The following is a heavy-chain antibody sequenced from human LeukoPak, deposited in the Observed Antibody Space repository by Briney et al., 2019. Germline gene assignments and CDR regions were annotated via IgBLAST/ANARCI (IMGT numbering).Heavy chain of an antibody. Sequence: ASVKVSCKASGYTLTSYGISWVRQAPGQGLEWMGWISAYNGNTNYAQKLQGRVTMTTDTSTSTAYMELRSLRSDDTAVYYCARDYGSIAARTPNRAPDYWGQGTLVTVSP. D-gene: IGHD6-6*01. CDR2: ISAYNGNT. V-gene: IGHV1-18*01. CDR3: ARDYGSIAARTPNRAPDY. CDR1: GYTLTSYG. J-gene: IGHJ4*02.